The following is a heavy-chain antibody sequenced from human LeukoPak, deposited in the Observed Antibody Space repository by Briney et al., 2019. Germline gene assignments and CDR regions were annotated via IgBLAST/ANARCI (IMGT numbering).Heavy chain of an antibody. CDR1: GFTFDDYG. CDR2: INWNGGST. CDR3: ARAGSGYSYGYGNWYFDL. J-gene: IGHJ2*01. Sequence: PGVSLRLSCAASGFTFDDYGMSWVRQAPGKGLEWVSGINWNGGSTGYADSVKGRFTISRDNAKNSLYLQMNSLRAEDTALYYCARAGSGYSYGYGNWYFDLWGRGTLVTVSS. D-gene: IGHD5-18*01. V-gene: IGHV3-20*04.